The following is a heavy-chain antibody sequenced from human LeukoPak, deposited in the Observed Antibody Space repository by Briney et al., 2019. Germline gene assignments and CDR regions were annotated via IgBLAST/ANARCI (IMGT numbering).Heavy chain of an antibody. J-gene: IGHJ4*02. V-gene: IGHV4-61*02. CDR2: IYTSGST. D-gene: IGHD3-9*01. Sequence: PSETLSLTCTVSGGSISSGSYYWSSIRQPAGKGLEWIGRIYTSGSTNYNPSLKSRVTISVDTSKNQFSLKLSSVTAADTAVYYCASWKYDILTGEVYFDYWGQGTLVTVSS. CDR1: GGSISSGSYY. CDR3: ASWKYDILTGEVYFDY.